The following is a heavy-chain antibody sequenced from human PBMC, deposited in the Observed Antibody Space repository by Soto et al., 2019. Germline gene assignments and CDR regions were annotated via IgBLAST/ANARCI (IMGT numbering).Heavy chain of an antibody. V-gene: IGHV3-30-3*01. CDR2: ISYDGSNK. Sequence: PGGSLRLSCAASGFTFSSYAMHWVRQAPGKGLEGVAVISYDGSNKYYADSVKGRFTISRDNSKNTLYLQMNSLRAEDTAVYYCARERGSPSYYYYGMDVWGQGTTVTVSS. J-gene: IGHJ6*02. CDR3: ARERGSPSYYYYGMDV. CDR1: GFTFSSYA.